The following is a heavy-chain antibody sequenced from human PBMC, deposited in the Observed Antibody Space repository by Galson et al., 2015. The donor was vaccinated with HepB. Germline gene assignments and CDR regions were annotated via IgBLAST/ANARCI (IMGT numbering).Heavy chain of an antibody. CDR1: GGTFSSYA. CDR2: IIPIFGTA. D-gene: IGHD3-22*01. J-gene: IGHJ4*02. V-gene: IGHV1-69*06. CDR3: ASGYYYDSSGYYYLSLDY. Sequence: SVKVSCKASGGTFSSYAISWVRQAPGQGLEWMGGIIPIFGTANYAQKFQGRVTITADKSTSTAYMELSSLRSEDTAVYYCASGYYYDSSGYYYLSLDYWGQGTLVTVSS.